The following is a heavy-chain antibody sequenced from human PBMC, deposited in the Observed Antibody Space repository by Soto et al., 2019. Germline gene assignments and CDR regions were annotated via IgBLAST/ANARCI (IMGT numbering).Heavy chain of an antibody. V-gene: IGHV1-24*01. CDR3: ATVRSGWTLTWWFDP. CDR2: FDPEDGET. J-gene: IGHJ5*02. Sequence: ASVKVSCKVSGYTLTELSIHWVRQAPGKGLEWMGGFDPEDGETIYAQKFQGRVTMTEDTSTDTAYMELSSLRSEDTAVYYCATVRSGWTLTWWFDPWGQGTLVTVSS. CDR1: GYTLTELS. D-gene: IGHD6-19*01.